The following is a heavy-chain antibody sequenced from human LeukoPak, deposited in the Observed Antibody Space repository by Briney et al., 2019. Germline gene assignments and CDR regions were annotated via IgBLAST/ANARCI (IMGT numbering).Heavy chain of an antibody. CDR1: GFTFSSYA. CDR2: ISGSGGST. CDR3: AKSLLYYYDSSGSLQH. V-gene: IGHV3-23*01. D-gene: IGHD3-22*01. Sequence: GGSLRLSCAASGFTFSSYAMSWVHQAPGKGLEWVSAISGSGGSTYYADSVKGRFTISRDNSKNTLYLQMNSLRAEDTAVYYCAKSLLYYYDSSGSLQHWGQGTLVTVSS. J-gene: IGHJ1*01.